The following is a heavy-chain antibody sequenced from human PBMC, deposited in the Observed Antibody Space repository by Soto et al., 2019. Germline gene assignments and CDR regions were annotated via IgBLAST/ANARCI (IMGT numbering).Heavy chain of an antibody. V-gene: IGHV1-46*01. CDR2: INPSGGST. D-gene: IGHD2-2*01. J-gene: IGHJ5*02. CDR3: ARDSGRYCSSTSCLRFDP. CDR1: GYTFTSYY. Sequence: QVQLVQSGAEVKKPGASVKVSCKASGYTFTSYYMHWVRQAPGQGLEWMGIINPSGGSTSYAQKFQGRVTMTRDTSTSTVYMELSSLRSEDTAVYYCARDSGRYCSSTSCLRFDPWGQGTLVTSPQ.